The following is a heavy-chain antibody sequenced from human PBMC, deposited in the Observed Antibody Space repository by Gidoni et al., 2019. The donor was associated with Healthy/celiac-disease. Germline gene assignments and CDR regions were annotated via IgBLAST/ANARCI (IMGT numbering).Heavy chain of an antibody. V-gene: IGHV4-34*01. CDR3: ARGLYYYGSGRPMDV. D-gene: IGHD3-10*01. Sequence: QVQLQQWGAGLLKPSETLSLTCAVYGGSFSGYYWSWIRQPPGKGLEWIGEINHSGSTNYNPSLKSRVTISVDTSKNQFSLKLSSVTAADTAVYYCARGLYYYGSGRPMDVWGQGTTVTVSS. CDR1: GGSFSGYY. J-gene: IGHJ6*02. CDR2: INHSGST.